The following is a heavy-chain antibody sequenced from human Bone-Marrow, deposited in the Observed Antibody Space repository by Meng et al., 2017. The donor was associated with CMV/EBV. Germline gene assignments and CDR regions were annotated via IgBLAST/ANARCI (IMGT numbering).Heavy chain of an antibody. D-gene: IGHD1-26*01. J-gene: IGHJ4*02. CDR3: ARFEWELLRFDY. CDR2: INPSGGST. Sequence: ASVKVSCKASGYTFTSYYMHWVRQAPGQGLEWMGIINPSGGSTSYAQKFQGRVTMTRETSTSTVYMELSSLRSEDTAVYYCARFEWELLRFDYWGQGTLVTVSS. V-gene: IGHV1-46*01. CDR1: GYTFTSYY.